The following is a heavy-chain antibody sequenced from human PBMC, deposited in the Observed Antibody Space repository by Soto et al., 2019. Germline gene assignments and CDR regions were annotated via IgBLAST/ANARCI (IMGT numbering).Heavy chain of an antibody. D-gene: IGHD3-22*01. CDR3: ARDVGHYYDGSGYKIYFDY. V-gene: IGHV1-18*01. Sequence: QVQLVQSGAEVKKPGASVKVSCKVSGYTFTNYGISWVRQTPGQGLEWMGWLSAYNGNTNYAQKLQGRVTMTTDTSTSTAYTGQSSLRSDDTAVYYCARDVGHYYDGSGYKIYFDYWGQGTLVTISS. CDR1: GYTFTNYG. J-gene: IGHJ4*02. CDR2: LSAYNGNT.